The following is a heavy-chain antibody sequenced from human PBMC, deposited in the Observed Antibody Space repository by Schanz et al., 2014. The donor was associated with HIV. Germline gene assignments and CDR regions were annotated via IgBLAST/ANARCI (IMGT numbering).Heavy chain of an antibody. V-gene: IGHV3-11*04. Sequence: QVQLVESGGDLVKPGGSLRLSCTASGFSFSDYHMSWIRQAPGKGLEWVSSLRGSGSNIYYADSMKGRFTISRDNARNSLYLQIRSLRAEDTAVYYCARGGLGVVAEGNAFDLWGQGTLVTVSS. J-gene: IGHJ3*01. CDR2: LRGSGSNI. CDR3: ARGGLGVVAEGNAFDL. D-gene: IGHD2-15*01. CDR1: GFSFSDYH.